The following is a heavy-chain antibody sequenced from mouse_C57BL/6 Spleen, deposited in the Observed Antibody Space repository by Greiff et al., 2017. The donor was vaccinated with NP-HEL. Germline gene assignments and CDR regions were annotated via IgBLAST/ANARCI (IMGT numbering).Heavy chain of an antibody. Sequence: QVQLKQSGPELVKPGASVKISCKASGYAFSSSWMNWVKQRPGKGLEWIGRIYPGDGDTNYNGKFKGKATLTADKSSSTAYMQLSSLTSEDSAVYFCARRAFITTVVVEDYFDYWGQGTTLTVSS. J-gene: IGHJ2*01. CDR3: ARRAFITTVVVEDYFDY. CDR1: GYAFSSSW. V-gene: IGHV1-82*01. CDR2: IYPGDGDT. D-gene: IGHD1-1*02.